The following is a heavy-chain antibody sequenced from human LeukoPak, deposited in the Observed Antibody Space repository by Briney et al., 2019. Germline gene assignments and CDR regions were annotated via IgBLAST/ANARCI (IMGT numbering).Heavy chain of an antibody. V-gene: IGHV1-69*04. J-gene: IGHJ5*02. CDR2: IIPILGIA. Sequence: ASVKVSCKASGGTFSSYAISWVRQAPGQGLEWMGRIIPILGIAHYQQKFQGRVTITADKSTSTAYMELSSLRSEDTAVCYCARELRNWFDPWGQGTLVTVSS. CDR3: ARELRNWFDP. CDR1: GGTFSSYA. D-gene: IGHD4-17*01.